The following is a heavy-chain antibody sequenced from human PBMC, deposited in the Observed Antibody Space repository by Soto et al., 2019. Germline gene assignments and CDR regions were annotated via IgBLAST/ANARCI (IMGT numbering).Heavy chain of an antibody. CDR1: GGSISNSNW. CDR2: IHHSGST. V-gene: IGHV4-4*02. CDR3: ARSDWYRTAC. J-gene: IGHJ4*02. Sequence: QVQLQESGPGLVKPSGTLSLTCAVSGGSISNSNWWSWVRQPPGKGLEWIGEIHHSGSTNYNPSLKXXVXIXXDQSTNQFSLQLNSVTAADTAVYYCARSDWYRTACWGQGTLVTVSS. D-gene: IGHD2-21*02.